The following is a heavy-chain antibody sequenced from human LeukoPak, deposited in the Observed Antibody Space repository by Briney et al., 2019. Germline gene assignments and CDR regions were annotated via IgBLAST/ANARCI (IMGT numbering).Heavy chain of an antibody. D-gene: IGHD2-15*01. V-gene: IGHV3-21*01. CDR1: GFTFSSYS. J-gene: IGHJ4*02. CDR3: ASEPPAPGKVAATGDY. CDR2: ISSSSSYI. Sequence: AGGSLRLSCAASGFTFSSYSMNWVRQAPGKGLEWVSSISSSSSYIYYADSVKGRFTISRDNAKNSLYLQMNSLRAEDTAVYYCASEPPAPGKVAATGDYWGQGTLVTVSS.